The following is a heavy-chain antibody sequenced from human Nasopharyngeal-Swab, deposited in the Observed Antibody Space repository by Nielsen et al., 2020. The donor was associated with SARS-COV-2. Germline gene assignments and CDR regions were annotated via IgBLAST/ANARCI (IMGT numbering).Heavy chain of an antibody. CDR2: IYYSGST. Sequence: WIRQPPGKGLEWIGYIYYSGSTNYNPSLKSRVTISVDTSKNQFSLKLSSVTAADTAVYHCARGGPGLELFSRFDPWGQGTLVTVSS. J-gene: IGHJ5*02. V-gene: IGHV4-59*01. D-gene: IGHD1-7*01. CDR3: ARGGPGLELFSRFDP.